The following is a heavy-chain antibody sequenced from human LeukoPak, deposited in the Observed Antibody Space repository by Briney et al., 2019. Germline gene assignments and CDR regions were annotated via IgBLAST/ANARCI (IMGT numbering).Heavy chain of an antibody. D-gene: IGHD3-9*01. CDR2: INPNSGGT. CDR1: GYTFTGYY. J-gene: IGHJ5*02. CDR3: ARGIYDILTGLRFDP. Sequence: ASVKVSCKASGYTFTGYYKHWGRQAPGHGLEWMGWINPNSGGTNYAQKFQGRVTMTRDTSISTAYMELSRLRSDDTAVYYCARGIYDILTGLRFDPWGQGTLVTVSS. V-gene: IGHV1-2*02.